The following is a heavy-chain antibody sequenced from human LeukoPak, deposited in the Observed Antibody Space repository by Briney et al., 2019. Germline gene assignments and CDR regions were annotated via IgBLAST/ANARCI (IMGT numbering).Heavy chain of an antibody. CDR1: GYTFTDYY. J-gene: IGHJ5*02. V-gene: IGHV1-2*06. CDR2: INPNTGGT. D-gene: IGHD4-23*01. Sequence: ASVKVSCKASGYTFTDYYIHWVRQAPGQRLEWMGRINPNTGGTNYAQRFQGRVSMTRDRSISTAYMDLNRLTSGDTAVYYCARDQGDGGNSFDPWGQGTLVTV. CDR3: ARDQGDGGNSFDP.